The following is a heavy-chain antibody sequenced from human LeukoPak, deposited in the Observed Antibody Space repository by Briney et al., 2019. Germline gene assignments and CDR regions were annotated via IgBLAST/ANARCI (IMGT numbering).Heavy chain of an antibody. Sequence: GRSPRLSCAASGFTFSSYGMHWVRQAPGKGLEWVAVIWYDGSNKYYADSVKGRFTISRDNSKNTLSLQMDSLRAEDTAVYYCARDIGPSSGSPFDYWGQGTLVTVSS. V-gene: IGHV3-33*01. J-gene: IGHJ4*02. CDR1: GFTFSSYG. CDR2: IWYDGSNK. D-gene: IGHD3-10*01. CDR3: ARDIGPSSGSPFDY.